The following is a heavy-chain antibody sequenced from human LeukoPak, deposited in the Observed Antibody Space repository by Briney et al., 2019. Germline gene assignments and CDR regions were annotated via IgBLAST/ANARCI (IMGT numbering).Heavy chain of an antibody. V-gene: IGHV1-69*05. D-gene: IGHD5-12*01. Sequence: SVKVSCKAFGGTFSNYAITWVRQAPGQGLEWMGRIIPIFGTANYAQKFQGRVTITTDESTSTDYMELSNLRSEDTAVYYCAGGHGYGYNWFDSWGQGTLVTVSS. CDR1: GGTFSNYA. CDR2: IIPIFGTA. CDR3: AGGHGYGYNWFDS. J-gene: IGHJ5*01.